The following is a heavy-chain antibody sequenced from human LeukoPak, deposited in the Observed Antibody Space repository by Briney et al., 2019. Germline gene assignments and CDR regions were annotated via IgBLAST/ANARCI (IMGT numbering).Heavy chain of an antibody. CDR1: GFTFRSYG. Sequence: GGSLRLSCAASGFTFRSYGMSWVRQAPGKGLEWVSYISGTGLSTYYADSVKGRFTISRDNSKNTLYLQMNSLRAEDTAIYYCTKLIRHMIEDVYDSWGQGTMVTVSS. D-gene: IGHD3-22*01. V-gene: IGHV3-23*01. CDR3: TKLIRHMIEDVYDS. CDR2: ISGTGLST. J-gene: IGHJ3*02.